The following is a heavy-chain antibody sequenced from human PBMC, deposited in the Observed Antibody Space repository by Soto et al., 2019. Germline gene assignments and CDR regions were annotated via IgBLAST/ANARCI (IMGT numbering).Heavy chain of an antibody. CDR3: ARDDGYSDNGLDY. CDR2: ILSDGSAE. CDR1: GFSFSRHG. Sequence: QVQLVESGGGVVQPGRSLKLSCEATGFSFSRHGMHWVRQAPGKGLEWLAVILSDGSAEEYAGSVQGRFTISRDNSKNVLYLEMNNLRAEDTSVYCARDDGYSDNGLDYWGRGVLVTVSS. J-gene: IGHJ4*02. D-gene: IGHD2-15*01. V-gene: IGHV3-33*01.